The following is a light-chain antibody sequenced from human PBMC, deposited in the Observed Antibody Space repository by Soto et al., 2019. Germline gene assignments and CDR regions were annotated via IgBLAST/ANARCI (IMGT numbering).Light chain of an antibody. CDR3: MQALQIPET. CDR1: QSLLHSNGYNY. CDR2: LGS. Sequence: IVMTQSPLSLPVTPGEPASISCRSSQSLLHSNGYNYLNWYLQKPGQSPQLLIYLGSNRASGVPDRFSGSGSGTDFTLKISRVEAEDVGIYYCMQALQIPETFGQGTKVEIK. V-gene: IGKV2-28*01. J-gene: IGKJ1*01.